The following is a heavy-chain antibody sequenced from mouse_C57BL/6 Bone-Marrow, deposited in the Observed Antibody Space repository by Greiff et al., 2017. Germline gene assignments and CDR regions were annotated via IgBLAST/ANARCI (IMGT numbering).Heavy chain of an antibody. CDR2: IDPEDGET. Sequence: EVQLQQSGAERVKPGASVKLSCTASGFNIKDYYIHWVKQRTEQGLEWIGRIDPEDGETKYAPKFQDKATITADTSSNTAYLQLSSLTSEDTAVYYCTRSLIYYGTNYWGQGTTLTVSS. J-gene: IGHJ2*01. D-gene: IGHD1-1*01. V-gene: IGHV14-2*01. CDR3: TRSLIYYGTNY. CDR1: GFNIKDYY.